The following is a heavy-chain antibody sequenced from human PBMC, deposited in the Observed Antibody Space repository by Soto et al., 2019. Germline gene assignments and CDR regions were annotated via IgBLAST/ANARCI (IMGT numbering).Heavy chain of an antibody. CDR2: ISGSGGST. V-gene: IGHV3-23*01. CDR1: GFTFSSYA. CDR3: AKRWDLLTTPGY. J-gene: IGHJ4*02. Sequence: PGGSLRLSCAASGFTFSSYAMSWVRQAPGKGLEWVSVISGSGGSTYYADSVKGRFTISRDNSKNTLYLQMNGPRVEDTAVYYCAKRWDLLTTPGYWGQGTLVTVSS. D-gene: IGHD1-26*01.